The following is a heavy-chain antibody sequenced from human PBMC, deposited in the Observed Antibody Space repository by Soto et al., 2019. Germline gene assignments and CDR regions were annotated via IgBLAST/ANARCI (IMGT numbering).Heavy chain of an antibody. CDR2: ISYSGKT. D-gene: IGHD1-26*01. CDR3: ASALGGKTLSFYYFDN. CDR1: GGSVNSGSHY. Sequence: QVQLQESGPGLVKPSETLSLTCSVSGGSVNSGSHYWTWIRQPPGKTLEWMVYISYSGKTDFNPSLRSRVTLSRDTSNNQFSLRLTSVTAADTAVYYCASALGGKTLSFYYFDNWGQGALVTVSS. J-gene: IGHJ4*02. V-gene: IGHV4-61*01.